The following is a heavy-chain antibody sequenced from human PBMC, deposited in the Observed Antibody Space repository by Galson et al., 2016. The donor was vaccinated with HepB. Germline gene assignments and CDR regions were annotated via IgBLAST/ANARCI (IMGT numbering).Heavy chain of an antibody. CDR2: INHSGGST. CDR3: ARDRGYYSHFDS. CDR1: GYTFTSFC. V-gene: IGHV1-46*01. J-gene: IGHJ4*02. Sequence: SVKVSCKASGYTFTSFCITWVRRAPGEGLEWVGIINHSGGSTGYAQKFQGRVTMTRDTSTNIVYMDLTSLRSEDTAVYYCARDRGYYSHFDSWGQGTLVTVSS. D-gene: IGHD1-26*01.